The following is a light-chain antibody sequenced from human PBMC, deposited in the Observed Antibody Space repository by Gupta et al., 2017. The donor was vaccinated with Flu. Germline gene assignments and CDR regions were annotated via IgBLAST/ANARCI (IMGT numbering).Light chain of an antibody. CDR3: CACAGGYWV. CDR1: SSAFGGNNF. CDR2: DVS. V-gene: IGLV2-11*01. Sequence: SALTQPRSVSGSPGQSVTISCTGTSSAFGGNNFVSWYQQYPGKAPKVMIYDVSKRPSGVPDRFSGSKSGNTASLTISGLQAEDEDDYYCCACAGGYWVFGGGTKLTGL. J-gene: IGLJ3*02.